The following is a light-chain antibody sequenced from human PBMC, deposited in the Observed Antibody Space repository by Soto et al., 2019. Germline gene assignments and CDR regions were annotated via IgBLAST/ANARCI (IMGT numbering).Light chain of an antibody. Sequence: EIALTQSPGTLSLSPGERATLSCRASQSVSSSYFAWYQQKPGQAPRLLIYGASSRATGIPDRFSGSGSGTDFTLTISRLEPEDFEVYYCQQYDSPPSITFGQGTRVEIK. CDR1: QSVSSSY. J-gene: IGKJ5*01. CDR3: QQYDSPPSIT. V-gene: IGKV3-20*01. CDR2: GAS.